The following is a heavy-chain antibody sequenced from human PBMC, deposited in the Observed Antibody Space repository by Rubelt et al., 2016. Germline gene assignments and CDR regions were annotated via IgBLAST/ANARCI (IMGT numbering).Heavy chain of an antibody. D-gene: IGHD5-12*01. CDR3: VRGGGGYSAHMGFDY. Sequence: VRQAPGKGLEWVSAISGSGGSTYYADSVKGRFTISRDNSKNTLYLQMNSLRAEDTAVYYCVRGGGGYSAHMGFDYWGQGTLVTVSS. J-gene: IGHJ4*02. V-gene: IGHV3-23*01. CDR2: ISGSGGST.